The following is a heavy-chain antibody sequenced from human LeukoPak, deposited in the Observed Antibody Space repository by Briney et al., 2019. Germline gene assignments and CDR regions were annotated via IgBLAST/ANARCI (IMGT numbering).Heavy chain of an antibody. CDR1: GYTFTSYY. Sequence: PVASVKVSCKASGYTFTSYYMHWVRQAPGQGLEWMGIINPSGGSTSYAQKFQGRVTITRNTSISTAYMELSSLRSEDTAVYYCARALQDYYYYYMDVWGKGTTVTVSS. CDR3: ARALQDYYYYYMDV. D-gene: IGHD3-16*02. CDR2: INPSGGST. J-gene: IGHJ6*03. V-gene: IGHV1-46*01.